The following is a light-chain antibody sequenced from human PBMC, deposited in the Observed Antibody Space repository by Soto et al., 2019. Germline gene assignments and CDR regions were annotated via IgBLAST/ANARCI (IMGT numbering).Light chain of an antibody. Sequence: EVVMTQSPATLSVSPGEGVTLSCRANQGIGDTLAWYQHKPGQTPRLLIYGAFKRATGIPDRFSGSGSGTDFTFTISRLEPEDFAVYYCHQYGSSPATFGQGTKVDIK. V-gene: IGKV3-20*01. CDR3: HQYGSSPAT. CDR1: QGIGDT. CDR2: GAF. J-gene: IGKJ1*01.